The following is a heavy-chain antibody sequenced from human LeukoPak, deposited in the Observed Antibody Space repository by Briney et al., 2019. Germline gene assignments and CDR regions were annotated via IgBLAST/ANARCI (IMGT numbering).Heavy chain of an antibody. Sequence: SETLSLTCTVSGGSISSGDYYWSWIRQPPGKGLEWIGYIYYSGSTYYNPSLKSRVTMSVDTSKNQFSLKLSSVTAADTAVYYCARRSGYCSGGSCYSWFDPWGQGTLVTVSS. CDR3: ARRSGYCSGGSCYSWFDP. V-gene: IGHV4-30-4*01. D-gene: IGHD2-15*01. CDR1: GGSISSGDYY. CDR2: IYYSGST. J-gene: IGHJ5*02.